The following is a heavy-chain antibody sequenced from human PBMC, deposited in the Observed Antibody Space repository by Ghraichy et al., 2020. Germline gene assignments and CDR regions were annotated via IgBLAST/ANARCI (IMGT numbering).Heavy chain of an antibody. D-gene: IGHD4-23*01. CDR1: GFPFSSYG. CDR3: ARASRVVRFYYYDGMDV. V-gene: IGHV3-48*02. CDR2: ITSSSRTI. Sequence: GGSLRLSCVGSGFPFSSYGLNWVRQSPGKGLEWLSYITSSSRTISYADSVRGRFTVSRDNAQNSLYLQMNSLRDEDTGVYYCARASRVVRFYYYDGMDVWGQGTTVTV. J-gene: IGHJ6*02.